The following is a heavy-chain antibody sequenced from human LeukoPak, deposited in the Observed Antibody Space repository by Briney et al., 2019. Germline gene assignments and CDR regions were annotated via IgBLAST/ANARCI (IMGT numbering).Heavy chain of an antibody. J-gene: IGHJ4*02. Sequence: GESLRLSCAASGFTFSSYAMSWVRQAPGKVLEWVSVISGSGGSTYYADSVKGRFTISRDNSKNTLYLQMNSLRDEDTAVYYCAGQKRGTYRPYYFDYWGQGTLVSVSS. CDR3: AGQKRGTYRPYYFDY. V-gene: IGHV3-23*01. D-gene: IGHD3-16*02. CDR1: GFTFSSYA. CDR2: ISGSGGST.